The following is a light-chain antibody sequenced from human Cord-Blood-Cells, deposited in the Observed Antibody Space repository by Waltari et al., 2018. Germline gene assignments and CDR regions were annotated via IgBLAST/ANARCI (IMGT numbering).Light chain of an antibody. V-gene: IGLV2-23*01. CDR3: CSYAGSSTLV. CDR1: SSEVGSYNL. J-gene: IGLJ3*02. CDR2: EGS. Sequence: QSALTQPASVSGSPGQPITIPCTGTSSEVGSYNLVSWYQQHPGKAPKLMIYEGSKRPSGVSNRFSGSKSGNTASLTISGLQAEDEADYYCCSYAGSSTLVFGGGTKLTVL.